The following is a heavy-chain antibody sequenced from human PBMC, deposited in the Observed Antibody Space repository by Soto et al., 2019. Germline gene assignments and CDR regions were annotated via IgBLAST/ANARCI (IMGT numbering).Heavy chain of an antibody. CDR3: ASRDPGTSVDY. D-gene: IGHD1-7*01. J-gene: IGHJ4*02. CDR1: GASLTSNNW. V-gene: IGHV4-4*02. CDR2: IYRTGST. Sequence: PSETLSLTCPVSGASLTSNNWWTWVRQPPGQGLEWIGEIYRTGSTNYNPSLKSRVTISLDKSENQFSLKVTSLTAADTAVYYCASRDPGTSVDYWGQGTLVTVSS.